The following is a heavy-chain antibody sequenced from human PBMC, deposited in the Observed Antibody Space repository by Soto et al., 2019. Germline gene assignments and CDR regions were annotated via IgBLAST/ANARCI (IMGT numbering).Heavy chain of an antibody. V-gene: IGHV3-23*01. J-gene: IGHJ4*02. CDR3: AKDQGSSWYAIDY. CDR1: GFTFSNYA. Sequence: EVQLLESGGGLVQPGGSLRLSCAASGFTFSNYAVTWVRQAPGKGLEWVSTISGSGGSTYYADSVKGRFPISRDNSKNTLYLHMNRLRAEDTAVYYCAKDQGSSWYAIDYWGQGTLVTVSS. CDR2: ISGSGGST. D-gene: IGHD6-13*01.